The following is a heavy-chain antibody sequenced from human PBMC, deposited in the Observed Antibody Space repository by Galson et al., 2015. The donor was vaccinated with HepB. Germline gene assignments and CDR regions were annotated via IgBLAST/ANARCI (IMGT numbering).Heavy chain of an antibody. V-gene: IGHV3-11*01. J-gene: IGHJ4*02. CDR3: ATSIDFWSTYHLDY. CDR2: ISGSSSTI. D-gene: IGHD3-3*01. CDR1: GFTFSNSY. Sequence: LRLSCAASGFTFSNSYMAWVRQAPGKGLEWFSYISGSSSTIHYADSVKGRFTISRDNAKNSLYLQMNNLRVEDTAVYYCATSIDFWSTYHLDYWGRGTLVTVTS.